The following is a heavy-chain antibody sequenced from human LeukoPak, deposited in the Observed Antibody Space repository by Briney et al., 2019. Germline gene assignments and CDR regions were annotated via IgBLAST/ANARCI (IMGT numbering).Heavy chain of an antibody. Sequence: GGSLRLSCAASGFTFSSYSMSWVRQAPGKGLEWVSFIYSGGNTHSSDSVKGRFTISRDNSKNTLYLQMNSLRAEDTAVYYCARDRTMVRGVIINYYYYYMDVWGKGTTVTISS. V-gene: IGHV3-66*01. J-gene: IGHJ6*03. CDR3: ARDRTMVRGVIINYYYYYMDV. D-gene: IGHD3-10*01. CDR2: IYSGGNT. CDR1: GFTFSSYS.